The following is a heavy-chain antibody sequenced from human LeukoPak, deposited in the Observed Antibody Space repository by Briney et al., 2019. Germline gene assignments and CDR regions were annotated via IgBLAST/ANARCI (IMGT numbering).Heavy chain of an antibody. CDR3: ARGQKYTFGYTVTELGSRYSDY. D-gene: IGHD5-18*01. V-gene: IGHV4-61*01. Sequence: SQTLSLTCTVSGGSISSGSYYWNWIRQPPGKGLEWIGCIFYSGRTYYNPSLKSRVTISVDTSKNWFSLRLTSVTAAATAVYYCARGQKYTFGYTVTELGSRYSDYWGEGTLATVSS. CDR2: IFYSGRT. J-gene: IGHJ4*02. CDR1: GGSISSGSYY.